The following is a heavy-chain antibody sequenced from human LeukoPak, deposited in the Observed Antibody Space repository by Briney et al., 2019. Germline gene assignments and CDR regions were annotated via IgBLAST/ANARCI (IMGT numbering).Heavy chain of an antibody. Sequence: PSETLSLTCAVSGGSISSSNWWSWVRQPPGKGLEWIGEIYHSGSTNYNPSLKSRVTISVDKSKNQFSLKLSSVTAADTAVYYCARTFWYYDSSGYYNHAFDIWGQGTMVTVSS. J-gene: IGHJ3*02. CDR3: ARTFWYYDSSGYYNHAFDI. V-gene: IGHV4-4*02. D-gene: IGHD3-22*01. CDR2: IYHSGST. CDR1: GGSISSSNW.